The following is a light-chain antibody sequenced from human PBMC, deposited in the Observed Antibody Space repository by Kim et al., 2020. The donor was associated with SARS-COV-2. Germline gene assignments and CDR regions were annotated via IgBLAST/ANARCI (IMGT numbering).Light chain of an antibody. CDR1: QSIGTY. J-gene: IGKJ2*01. CDR2: GAT. CDR3: QQSFIPPYT. Sequence: ASVGDRITITCRASQSIGTYLHWYQQKPGKAPNIVIYGATSLESGVPFRFRGSGSGTDFTLTITSLQLEDLGTYYCQQSFIPPYTFGQGTKVDIK. V-gene: IGKV1-39*01.